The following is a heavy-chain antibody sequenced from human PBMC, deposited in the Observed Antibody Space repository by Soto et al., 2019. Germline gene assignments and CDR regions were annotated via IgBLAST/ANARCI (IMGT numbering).Heavy chain of an antibody. CDR2: IYYSGST. D-gene: IGHD3-16*02. V-gene: IGHV4-39*01. J-gene: IGHJ6*03. CDR1: GGSISSSSYY. Sequence: QLQLQESGPGLVKPSETLSLTCTVSGGSISSSSYYWGWIRQPPGKGLEWIGSIYYSGSTYYNPSLKRRVTISVDTSKNQFSLKLSSVTAADTAVYYCARHVPHGGYIWGSYRTLGYYMDVWGKGTTVTVSS. CDR3: ARHVPHGGYIWGSYRTLGYYMDV.